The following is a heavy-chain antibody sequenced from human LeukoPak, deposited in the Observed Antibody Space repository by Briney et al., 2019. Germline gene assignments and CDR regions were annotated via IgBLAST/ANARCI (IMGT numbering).Heavy chain of an antibody. CDR3: ARDRGRAPFDP. Sequence: SVEVSCKASGGTFSSYAISWVRQAPGQGLEWMGRIIPIFGTANYAQKFQGRVTITTDESTSTAYMELSSLRSDDTAVYYCARDRGRAPFDPWGQGTLVTVSS. V-gene: IGHV1-69*05. CDR2: IIPIFGTA. D-gene: IGHD3-10*01. CDR1: GGTFSSYA. J-gene: IGHJ5*02.